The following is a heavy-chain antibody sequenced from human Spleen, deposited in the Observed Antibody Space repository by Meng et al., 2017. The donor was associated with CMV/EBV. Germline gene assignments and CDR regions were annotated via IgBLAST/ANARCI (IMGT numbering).Heavy chain of an antibody. CDR1: GYTFTTYG. Sequence: ASVKVSCKASGYTFTTYGISWVRQAPGQGLEWMGWIIPYNGNTNYAQRLQGRVTMTTDTSTSTAYMGLRSLRSDDTAVYYCASALTRFLEWLLYFDYWGQGTLVTVSS. CDR3: ASALTRFLEWLLYFDY. V-gene: IGHV1-18*01. J-gene: IGHJ4*02. CDR2: IIPYNGNT. D-gene: IGHD3-3*01.